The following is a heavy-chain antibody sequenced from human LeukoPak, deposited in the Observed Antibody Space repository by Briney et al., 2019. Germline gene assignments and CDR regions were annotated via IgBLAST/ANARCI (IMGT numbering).Heavy chain of an antibody. Sequence: PGGSLRLSCAASGFTVSSNYMSWVRQAPGKGLEWVSVIYSGGSTYYADSVKGRFTISRDNSKNTLYLQMNSLRAEDTAVYYCARSGSGWYDAFDIWGQGTMVTVSS. CDR3: ARSGSGWYDAFDI. D-gene: IGHD6-19*01. CDR2: IYSGGST. V-gene: IGHV3-66*01. CDR1: GFTVSSNY. J-gene: IGHJ3*02.